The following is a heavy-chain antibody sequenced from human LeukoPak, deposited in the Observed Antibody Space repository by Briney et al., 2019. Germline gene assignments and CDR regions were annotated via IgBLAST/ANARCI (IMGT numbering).Heavy chain of an antibody. J-gene: IGHJ6*03. CDR1: GFSFSNYG. CDR3: ARGIAATNYMDV. Sequence: TGGSLRLSCAASGFSFSNYGMHWVRQAPGKGLEWVAFIRYDGSNKYYADSVKGRFTISRDNSKSTLFLQMNSPSAEDTAVYYCARGIAATNYMDVWGKGTTVTVSS. CDR2: IRYDGSNK. V-gene: IGHV3-30*02. D-gene: IGHD6-13*01.